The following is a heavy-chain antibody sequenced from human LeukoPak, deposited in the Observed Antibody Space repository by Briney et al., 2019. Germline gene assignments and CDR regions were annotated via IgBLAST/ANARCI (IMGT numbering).Heavy chain of an antibody. V-gene: IGHV3-30*18. CDR3: AKDGTGGYYYLDY. Sequence: SCKASGYTFTGYYIHWVRQAPGMGLEWVALILYDGSNEYYADSVQGRFTISRDSSRNTLYLQMNSLRAEDTAVYYCAKDGTGGYYYLDYWGQGTLVTVSS. J-gene: IGHJ4*02. D-gene: IGHD3-22*01. CDR1: GYTFTGYY. CDR2: ILYDGSNE.